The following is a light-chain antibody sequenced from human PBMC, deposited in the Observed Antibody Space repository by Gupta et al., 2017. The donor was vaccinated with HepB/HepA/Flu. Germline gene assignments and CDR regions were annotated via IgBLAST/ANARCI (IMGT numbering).Light chain of an antibody. CDR2: KDT. J-gene: IGLJ2*01. Sequence: SYELTQPPSVSVSPGQTARITCSGDALPQQFVYWYQQKPGQAPMLVIYKDTERPSGIPERFSGTSSGTTVALTISGVRTEDEGDYYCHSADSTGASVVFGGGTKLTVL. CDR3: HSADSTGASVV. V-gene: IGLV3-25*03. CDR1: ALPQQF.